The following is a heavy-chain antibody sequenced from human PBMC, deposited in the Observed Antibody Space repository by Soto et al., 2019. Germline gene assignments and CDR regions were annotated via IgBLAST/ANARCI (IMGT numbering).Heavy chain of an antibody. V-gene: IGHV3-74*01. CDR1: GFTFSSYY. D-gene: IGHD4-17*01. J-gene: IGHJ4*02. CDR3: ARGFYGDPPALDY. CDR2: IKTDGSFS. Sequence: EVQLVESGGGLVQPGGSLRLSCAASGFTFSSYYMHWVRQAPGKGRVWISRIKTDGSFSSYADSVKGRFTISRDNARNAWFLQMKSLSDDDTAVYYCARGFYGDPPALDYWGQGTLVSVSS.